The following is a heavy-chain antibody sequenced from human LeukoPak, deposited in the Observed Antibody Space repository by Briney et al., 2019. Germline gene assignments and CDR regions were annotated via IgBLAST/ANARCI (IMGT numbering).Heavy chain of an antibody. D-gene: IGHD2/OR15-2a*01. J-gene: IGHJ6*03. V-gene: IGHV3-13*01. CDR3: ARGGSLYDASYNYYLDV. CDR2: IDTAGDR. CDR1: GFTFRNYD. Sequence: PGGSLRLSCAASGFTFRNYDMHWVRQASGKGLEWVSVIDTAGDRNYPVSVKGRFTISRENAKSSLYLQMNNLRAGDAAVYYCARGGSLYDASYNYYLDVWGNGITVTFSS.